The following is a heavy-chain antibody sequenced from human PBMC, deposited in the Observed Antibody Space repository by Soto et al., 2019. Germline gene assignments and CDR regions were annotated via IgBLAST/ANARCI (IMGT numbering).Heavy chain of an antibody. CDR1: GFTFSSYG. D-gene: IGHD3-3*01. J-gene: IGHJ4*02. CDR3: ARDLFTGRFLEWLLPIDY. Sequence: GGSLRLSCAASGFTFSSYGMHWVRQAPGKGLEWVAVIWYDGSNKYYADSVKGRFTISRDNSKNTLYLQMNSLRAEDTAVYYCARDLFTGRFLEWLLPIDYWGQGTLVTVSS. V-gene: IGHV3-33*01. CDR2: IWYDGSNK.